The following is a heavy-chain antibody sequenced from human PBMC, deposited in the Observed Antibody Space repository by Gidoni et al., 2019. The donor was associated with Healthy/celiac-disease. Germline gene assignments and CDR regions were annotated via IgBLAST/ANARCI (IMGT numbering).Heavy chain of an antibody. CDR3: ARDWVRGVISPHGMDV. J-gene: IGHJ6*02. CDR2: ISSNGGST. Sequence: EVQLVESGGGLVQPGGSLRLSCAASGFTFSSYAMHWVRQAPGKGLEYVSAISSNGGSTYYANSVKGRFTSSRDNSKNTLYLQMGSLRAEDMAVYYCARDWVRGVISPHGMDVWGQGTTVTVSS. V-gene: IGHV3-64*01. CDR1: GFTFSSYA. D-gene: IGHD3-10*01.